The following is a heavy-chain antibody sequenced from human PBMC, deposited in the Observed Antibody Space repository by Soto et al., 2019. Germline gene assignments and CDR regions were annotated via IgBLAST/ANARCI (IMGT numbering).Heavy chain of an antibody. CDR2: LSYDGSHY. D-gene: IGHD3-3*01. CDR3: AKDRSTIFGVVTYYFDY. CDR1: GFTFSSYA. J-gene: IGHJ4*02. V-gene: IGHV3-30*18. Sequence: QVQLVESGGGVVQPGRSLRLSCAASGFTFSSYAMHWVRQTPDKGLEWVAFLSYDGSHYYYADSVKGRFTISRDISKNTLYLQMNSLKVEDTAVYYCAKDRSTIFGVVTYYFDYWGQGTLVTVSS.